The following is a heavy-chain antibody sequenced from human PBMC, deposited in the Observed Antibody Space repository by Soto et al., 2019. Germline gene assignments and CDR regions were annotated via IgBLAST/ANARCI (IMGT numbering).Heavy chain of an antibody. CDR2: IDSRGRTL. J-gene: IGHJ4*02. CDR3: DRKAARNYIDS. V-gene: IGHV3-11*01. CDR1: GFTFSDYS. Sequence: PGGSLRLSCVASGFTFSDYSMSWIRQAPGKGLEWLAFIDSRGRTLSYADSVRGRLTISRDNAENSVYLQMDSLRADDTAVYYCDRKAARNYIDSWCQGTSLTVSS. D-gene: IGHD6-25*01.